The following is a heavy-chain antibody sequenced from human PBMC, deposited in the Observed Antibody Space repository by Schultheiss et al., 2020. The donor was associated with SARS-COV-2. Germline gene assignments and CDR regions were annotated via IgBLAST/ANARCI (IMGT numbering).Heavy chain of an antibody. D-gene: IGHD5-18*01. V-gene: IGHV3-33*01. CDR3: ARAPWIQLWLIGY. Sequence: GGSLRLSCAASGFTFSNYGMHWVRQAPGKGLEWVAVIWYDGSNKYYADSLKGRFTISRDNSKNTVYLQLNSLRDEDTAVYYCARAPWIQLWLIGYWGQGTLVTVSS. J-gene: IGHJ4*02. CDR2: IWYDGSNK. CDR1: GFTFSNYG.